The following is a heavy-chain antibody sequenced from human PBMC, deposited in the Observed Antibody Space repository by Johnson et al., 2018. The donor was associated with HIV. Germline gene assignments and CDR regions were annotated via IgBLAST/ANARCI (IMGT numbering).Heavy chain of an antibody. CDR3: ASPDYERYYGAFDI. Sequence: VQLGECGGGLVQPGGSLRLSCAASGFTFSSYWMSWVRQASGKGLEWVANIKQDGSETYYVDSVKGRFTISRDNSKNTLYLQMNSLRAEDTAVYYCASPDYERYYGAFDIWGQGTMVTVSS. J-gene: IGHJ3*02. CDR2: IKQDGSET. D-gene: IGHD3-10*01. CDR1: GFTFSSYW. V-gene: IGHV3-7*01.